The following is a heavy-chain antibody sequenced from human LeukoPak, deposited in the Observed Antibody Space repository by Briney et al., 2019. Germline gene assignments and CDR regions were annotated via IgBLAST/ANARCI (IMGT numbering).Heavy chain of an antibody. D-gene: IGHD1-26*01. CDR3: ARDYSMTHAFDI. CDR1: GGSMSDYY. CDR2: IYYTGST. Sequence: SETLSLTCTVSGGSMSDYYWSWIRQPPGKGLEWIGYIYYTGSTNYNPSLKSRVTISIDTFKNQFSLKLSSVTAADTALYYCARDYSMTHAFDIWGQGTLVTVSS. J-gene: IGHJ3*02. V-gene: IGHV4-59*01.